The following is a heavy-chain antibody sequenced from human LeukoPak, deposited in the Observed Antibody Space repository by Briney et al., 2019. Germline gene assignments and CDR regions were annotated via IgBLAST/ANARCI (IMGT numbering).Heavy chain of an antibody. V-gene: IGHV1-2*02. CDR2: INPDSGGT. CDR1: GYTFTGYY. CDR3: ARVLVGEYYMDV. J-gene: IGHJ6*03. Sequence: GASVKVSCKASGYTFTGYYIHWVRQAPGQRPEWLGWINPDSGGTKYAQKFQGRVTMTRDTSISTAYMELSRLRSDDTAVYYCARVLVGEYYMDVWGKGTTVTVSS.